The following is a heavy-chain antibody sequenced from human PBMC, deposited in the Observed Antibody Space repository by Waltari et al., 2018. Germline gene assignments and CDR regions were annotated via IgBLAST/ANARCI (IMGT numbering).Heavy chain of an antibody. CDR1: GFTFSSYE. V-gene: IGHV3-48*03. CDR2: ISSSGSTI. CDR3: ARDQVEYSSLSELGYYYGMDV. J-gene: IGHJ6*02. D-gene: IGHD6-6*01. Sequence: LVESGGGLVQPGGSLRLSCAASGFTFSSYEMNWVRQAPGKGLEWVSYISSSGSTIYYADSVKGRFTISRDNAKNSLYLQMNSLRAEDTAVYYCARDQVEYSSLSELGYYYGMDVWGQGTTVTVSS.